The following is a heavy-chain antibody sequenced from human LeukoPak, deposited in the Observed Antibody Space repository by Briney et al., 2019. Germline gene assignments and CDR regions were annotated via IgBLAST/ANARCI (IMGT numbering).Heavy chain of an antibody. CDR2: IKQDGSEK. Sequence: GGSLRLSCAASRFTFSSYWMNWVRQAPGKGLEWVANIKQDGSEKYYMDSVKGRFTISRDNAKKSLFLEMNSLRAEDTAVYYCARDRASAYWGQGTLVTVSS. J-gene: IGHJ4*02. D-gene: IGHD3-10*01. V-gene: IGHV3-7*01. CDR1: RFTFSSYW. CDR3: ARDRASAY.